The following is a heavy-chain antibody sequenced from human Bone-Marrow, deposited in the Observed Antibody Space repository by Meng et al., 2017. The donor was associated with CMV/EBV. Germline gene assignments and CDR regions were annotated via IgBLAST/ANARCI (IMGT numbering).Heavy chain of an antibody. D-gene: IGHD3-3*01. CDR1: GYTFTGYY. CDR2: INPNSGGT. Sequence: ASVKVSCKASGYTFTGYYMHWVRQAPGQGLKWMGWINPNSGGTNYAQKFQGRVTMTRDTSISTAYMELSRLRSDDTAVYYCARDAQYYDFWSGYYTPLDYWGQGTLVTVSS. V-gene: IGHV1-2*02. CDR3: ARDAQYYDFWSGYYTPLDY. J-gene: IGHJ4*02.